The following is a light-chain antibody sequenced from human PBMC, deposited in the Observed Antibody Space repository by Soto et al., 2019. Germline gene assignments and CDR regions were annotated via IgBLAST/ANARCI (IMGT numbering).Light chain of an antibody. J-gene: IGKJ1*01. CDR3: QQYGSSPWT. CDR2: GAS. CDR1: QSVSSK. Sequence: EVVMTQSPATLSVSPGARATLSCRASQSVSSKLGWYQQKPGQAPRLLIYGASSRATGIPDRFSGSGSGTDFTLTISRLEPEDFAVYYCQQYGSSPWTFGQGTKVDNK. V-gene: IGKV3-20*01.